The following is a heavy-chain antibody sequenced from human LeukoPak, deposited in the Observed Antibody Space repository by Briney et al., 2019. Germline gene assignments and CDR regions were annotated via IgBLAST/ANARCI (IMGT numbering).Heavy chain of an antibody. D-gene: IGHD3-10*01. J-gene: IGHJ4*02. Sequence: SVKVSCKASGGTFSSYTISWVRQAPGQGLEWMGRIIPIPGIADYAQKFQGRVTITADKSTSTAYMELSSLRSEDTAVYYCARDPRGGYYFDYWGQGTLVTVSS. CDR1: GGTFSSYT. V-gene: IGHV1-69*04. CDR2: IIPIPGIA. CDR3: ARDPRGGYYFDY.